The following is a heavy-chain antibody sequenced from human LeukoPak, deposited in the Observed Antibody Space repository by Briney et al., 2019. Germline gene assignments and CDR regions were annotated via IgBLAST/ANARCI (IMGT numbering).Heavy chain of an antibody. CDR1: GDSVSSNSAA. CDR3: ARVTEKQYLPFDS. CDR2: TYYRSRWYN. D-gene: IGHD6-19*01. Sequence: SQTLSLTCAISGDSVSSNSAAWNWIRQSPSRGLEWLGRTYYRSRWYNEYALSVKTRITINPDTSKNQFSLQLNSVTPEDTAVYYCARVTEKQYLPFDSWGQGTLVTVSS. J-gene: IGHJ4*02. V-gene: IGHV6-1*01.